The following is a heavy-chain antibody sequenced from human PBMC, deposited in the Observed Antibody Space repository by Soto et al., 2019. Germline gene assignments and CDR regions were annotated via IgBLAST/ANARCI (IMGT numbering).Heavy chain of an antibody. D-gene: IGHD2-15*01. CDR2: INAGNGNT. CDR1: GYTFTSYA. Sequence: GASVKVSCKASGYTFTSYAMHWVRQAPGQRLEWMGWINAGNGNTKYSQKFQGRVTITRDTSASTAYMELSSLRSKDTAVYYCARVVEHCSGGSCYPENNWFDPWGQGTMVTVYS. J-gene: IGHJ5*02. CDR3: ARVVEHCSGGSCYPENNWFDP. V-gene: IGHV1-3*01.